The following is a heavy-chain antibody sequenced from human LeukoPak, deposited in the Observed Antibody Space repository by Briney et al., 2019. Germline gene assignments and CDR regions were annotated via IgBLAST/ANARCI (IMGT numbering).Heavy chain of an antibody. CDR1: GFTFSGSA. V-gene: IGHV3-73*01. J-gene: IGHJ4*02. D-gene: IGHD3-9*01. Sequence: GGSLRLSCAASGFTFSGSAMHWVRQTSGKGLEWVGYIRSKAHNYATLYAASVKGRFTISRHDSKNTAYLQMNSLKTGDTAVYYCARGSYDILTGYKDYWGQGTLVTVSS. CDR2: IRSKAHNYAT. CDR3: ARGSYDILTGYKDY.